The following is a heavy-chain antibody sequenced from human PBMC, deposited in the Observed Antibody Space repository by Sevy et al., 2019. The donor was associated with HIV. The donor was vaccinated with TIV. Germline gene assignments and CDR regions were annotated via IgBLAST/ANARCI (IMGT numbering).Heavy chain of an antibody. CDR3: ARDREYSGYGAFDN. Sequence: GGSLRLSCAASGFSFDDYAMHWVRQAPGKGLEWVSLVSWDGGATYYADSVKGRFTISRDNSKNSLYLQMNSLRTEDTALYYCARDREYSGYGAFDNWGHGTLVTVSS. CDR2: VSWDGGAT. D-gene: IGHD5-12*01. V-gene: IGHV3-43D*04. J-gene: IGHJ4*01. CDR1: GFSFDDYA.